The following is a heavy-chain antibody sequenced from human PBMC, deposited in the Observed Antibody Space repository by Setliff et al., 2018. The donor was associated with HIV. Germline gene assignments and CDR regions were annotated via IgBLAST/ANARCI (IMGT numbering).Heavy chain of an antibody. V-gene: IGHV3-23*01. CDR3: AKGGLDSVFQSFDY. CDR1: GFTFSNYA. Sequence: GGSLRLSCAASGFTFSNYAMGWVRQVPGKGLEWVASISNTGRTTYYADSAKGRFIISRDNSENTAYLQMSSLRDEDTAVYYCAKGGLDSVFQSFDYWGQGTLVTVSS. CDR2: ISNTGRTT. D-gene: IGHD2-21*01. J-gene: IGHJ4*02.